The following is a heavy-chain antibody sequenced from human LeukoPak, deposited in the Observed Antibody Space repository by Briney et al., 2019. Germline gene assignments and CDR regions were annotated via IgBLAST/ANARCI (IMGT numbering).Heavy chain of an antibody. CDR3: IVETDMASDITIWGAYAFDI. CDR1: GFTFSNAW. Sequence: PGGSLRLSCAASGFTFSNAWMSWVRQAPGKGLEWVGRIKSKTDGGTTDYAAPVKGRFTISRDDSKNTLYLQMNSLKTEDTAVYYCIVETDMASDITIWGAYAFDIWGQGTMVTVSS. CDR2: IKSKTDGGTT. J-gene: IGHJ3*02. V-gene: IGHV3-15*01. D-gene: IGHD3-9*01.